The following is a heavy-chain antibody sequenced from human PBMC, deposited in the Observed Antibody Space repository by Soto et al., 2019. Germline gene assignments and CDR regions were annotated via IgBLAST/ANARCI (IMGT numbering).Heavy chain of an antibody. CDR3: ARSLPRVTGYHQFDS. D-gene: IGHD3-9*01. J-gene: IGHJ4*02. Sequence: EVQLVESGGGLVQPGGSLRLSCAASGFTFSDYYMDWVRQAPGKGLEWVGRIRNKAKSYTTDYAASVKGRFTISRDDSESSLYLQMNSLKTGATAVYYCARSLPRVTGYHQFDSWGQGTLVTVSS. CDR2: IRNKAKSYTT. CDR1: GFTFSDYY. V-gene: IGHV3-72*01.